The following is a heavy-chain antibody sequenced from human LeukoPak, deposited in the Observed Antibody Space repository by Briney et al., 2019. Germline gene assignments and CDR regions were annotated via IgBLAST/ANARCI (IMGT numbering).Heavy chain of an antibody. CDR3: AKKAGGPSDY. D-gene: IGHD2-15*01. CDR2: IGIGGGNT. V-gene: IGHV3-23*01. CDR1: GFIFSSYA. J-gene: IGHJ4*02. Sequence: GGSLRLSCAASGFIFSSYAMSWVRQAPGKGLEWVSTIGIGGGNTYYAGSVKGRLTISRDNSKNTLYLQMNRLRAEDTALYYFAKKAGGPSDYWGQGTLVTVSS.